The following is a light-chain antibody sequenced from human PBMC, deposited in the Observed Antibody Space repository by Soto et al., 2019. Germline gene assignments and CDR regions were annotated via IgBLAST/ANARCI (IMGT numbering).Light chain of an antibody. CDR1: QSVSIY. Sequence: DIQMTQSPSSLSASVGDRVTITCRASQSVSIYLNWYQQKPGKAPELLIYAAPSLQGGVPSRFSGSGSGTDLPLTISSLQPEDFATYYCQQSYSTPLTFGGGTKVEIK. J-gene: IGKJ4*01. V-gene: IGKV1-39*01. CDR2: AAP. CDR3: QQSYSTPLT.